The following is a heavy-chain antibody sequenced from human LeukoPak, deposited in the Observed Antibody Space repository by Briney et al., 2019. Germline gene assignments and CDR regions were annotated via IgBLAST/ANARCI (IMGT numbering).Heavy chain of an antibody. J-gene: IGHJ5*02. CDR2: IYYSGST. V-gene: IGHV4-39*07. D-gene: IGHD2-2*02. Sequence: SETLSLTCTVSGGSISSSSYYWGWIRQPPGKGLEWIGSIYYSGSTYYNPSLKSRVTISVDTSKNQFSLKLSSVTAADTAVYYCARGDLGYCSSTSCYTSWFDPWGQGTLVAVSS. CDR1: GGSISSSSYY. CDR3: ARGDLGYCSSTSCYTSWFDP.